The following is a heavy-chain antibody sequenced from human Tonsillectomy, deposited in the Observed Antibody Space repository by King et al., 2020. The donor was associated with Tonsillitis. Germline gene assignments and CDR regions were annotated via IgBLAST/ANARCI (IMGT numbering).Heavy chain of an antibody. CDR3: VTDADYYLAITFDL. J-gene: IGHJ5*02. CDR1: GFTFRSYN. CDR2: ISSNNGTI. D-gene: IGHD3-9*01. V-gene: IGHV3-48*01. Sequence: EVQLVESGGGLVQPGGSLRLPCAASGFTFRSYNMNWVRQAPGKGLEWVSYISSNNGTIYYADSVKGRFTISRDNDKNSVYLQMNSLRVEDTAVYYCVTDADYYLAITFDLWGQATLATVSS.